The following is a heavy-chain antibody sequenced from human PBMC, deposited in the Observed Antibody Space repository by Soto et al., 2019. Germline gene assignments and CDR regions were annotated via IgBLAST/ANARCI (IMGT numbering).Heavy chain of an antibody. J-gene: IGHJ5*02. CDR3: ARRWFGELWDWFDP. Sequence: ASVKVSCKASGYTFTSYGISWVRQAPGQGLEWMGWISAYNGNTNYAQKLQGRVTVTTDTSTSTAYMELRSLRSDDTAVYYCARRWFGELWDWFDPWGKGTLVTVSS. V-gene: IGHV1-18*01. CDR2: ISAYNGNT. D-gene: IGHD3-10*01. CDR1: GYTFTSYG.